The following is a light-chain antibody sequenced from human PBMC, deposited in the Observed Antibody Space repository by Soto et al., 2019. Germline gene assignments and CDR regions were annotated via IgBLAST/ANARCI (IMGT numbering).Light chain of an antibody. CDR2: GAS. CDR3: QQYDSSPLT. Sequence: EIVLTQSPGTLSLSPGERATLSCRASQSVSSSYLAWYQQKPGQAPRLLIYGASSRPTGIPDRFSGSGSGTDFTLTILRLEPDDFAVYYCQQYDSSPLTFGGGTKEEIK. CDR1: QSVSSSY. V-gene: IGKV3-20*01. J-gene: IGKJ4*01.